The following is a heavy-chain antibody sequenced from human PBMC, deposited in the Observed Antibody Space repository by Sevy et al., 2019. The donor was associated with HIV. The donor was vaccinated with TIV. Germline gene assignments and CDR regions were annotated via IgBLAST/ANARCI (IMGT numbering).Heavy chain of an antibody. Sequence: GGSLRLSCVASGFTFDDYAMHWVRQAPGKGLEWVSGISWNSGSIDYADSVKDRFTISRDNARNSLYLQMDSLRAEDTALYYCAKDAATFGYYFDSWGQGTLVTVSS. J-gene: IGHJ4*02. CDR3: AKDAATFGYYFDS. CDR2: ISWNSGSI. V-gene: IGHV3-9*01. D-gene: IGHD6-13*01. CDR1: GFTFDDYA.